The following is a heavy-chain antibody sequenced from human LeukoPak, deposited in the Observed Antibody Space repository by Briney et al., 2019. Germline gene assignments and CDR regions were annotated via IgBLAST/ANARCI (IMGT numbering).Heavy chain of an antibody. CDR1: GFTFSSYE. Sequence: SLRLSCAASGFTFSSYEMNWVRQAPGKGLEWVSHSSSSGSTIYYAGSVKGRFTIARDNAKNSVYLQMNSLRAEDTAVYYCARGSLHSAYGFDYWGQGTLVTVSS. J-gene: IGHJ4*02. V-gene: IGHV3-48*03. CDR2: SSSSGSTI. CDR3: ARGSLHSAYGFDY. D-gene: IGHD5-12*01.